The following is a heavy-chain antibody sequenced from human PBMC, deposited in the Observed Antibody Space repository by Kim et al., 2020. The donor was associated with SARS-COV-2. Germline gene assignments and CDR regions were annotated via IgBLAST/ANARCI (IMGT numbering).Heavy chain of an antibody. CDR2: ISYDGSNK. V-gene: IGHV3-30*18. CDR1: GFTFSSYG. J-gene: IGHJ5*02. Sequence: GGSLRLSCAASGFTFSSYGMHWVRQAPGKGLEWVAAISYDGSNKYYADSVKGRFTISRDNSKNTLYLQMNSLRAEDTAVYYCAKGPGSSGSNWFDPWGQGTLVTVSS. D-gene: IGHD3-10*01. CDR3: AKGPGSSGSNWFDP.